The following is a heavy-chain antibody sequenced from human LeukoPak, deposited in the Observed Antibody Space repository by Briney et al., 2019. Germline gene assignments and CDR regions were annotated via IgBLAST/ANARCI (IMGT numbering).Heavy chain of an antibody. CDR3: AIDPLPNRPDNIAAAGKGMLDY. Sequence: ASVKVSCKASGYTFTGYYMHWVRQAPGQGLEWMGWINPNSGGTNYAQKFQGRVTITADKSTSTAYMELSSLRSEDTAVYYCAIDPLPNRPDNIAAAGKGMLDYWGQGTLVTVSS. CDR1: GYTFTGYY. D-gene: IGHD6-13*01. CDR2: INPNSGGT. V-gene: IGHV1-2*02. J-gene: IGHJ4*02.